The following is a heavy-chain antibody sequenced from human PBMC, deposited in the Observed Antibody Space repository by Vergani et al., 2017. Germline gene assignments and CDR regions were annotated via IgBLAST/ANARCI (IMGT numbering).Heavy chain of an antibody. CDR1: GFTFSSYG. CDR3: ARVGSYSGSYNFDY. J-gene: IGHJ4*02. CDR2: IWYDGSNK. V-gene: IGHV3-33*01. Sequence: QVQLVESGGGVVQPGRSLRLSCAASGFTFSSYGMHWVRQAPGKGLEWVAVIWYDGSNKYYADSVKGRFTISRDNAKNSLYLQMNSLRAEDTAVYYCARVGSYSGSYNFDYWGQGTLVTVSS. D-gene: IGHD1-26*01.